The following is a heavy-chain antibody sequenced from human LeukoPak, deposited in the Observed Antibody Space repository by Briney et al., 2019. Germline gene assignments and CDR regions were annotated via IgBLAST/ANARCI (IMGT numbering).Heavy chain of an antibody. V-gene: IGHV1-2*06. CDR1: GYTFTGYY. CDR3: AKFRRDATYYFDY. D-gene: IGHD2-15*01. CDR2: INPNSGGT. J-gene: IGHJ4*02. Sequence: ASVKVSCKASGYTFTGYYMHWVRQAPGQGLEWMGRINPNSGGTNYAQKFQGRVTMTRDTSISTAYMELSRLRSDDTAVYYCAKFRRDATYYFDYWGQGTLVTVSS.